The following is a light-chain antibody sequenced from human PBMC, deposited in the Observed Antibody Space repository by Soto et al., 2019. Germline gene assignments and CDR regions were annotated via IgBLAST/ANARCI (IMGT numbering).Light chain of an antibody. Sequence: QSGLTQPPSASGSLGQSVTISCTGTSSDVGSYDYVSWYQQHPGKAPKFIIYEVTKRPSGVPDRFSGSKSGDTASLTVSGLQPEDEADYYCSSYAGSNNVVFGGGTQLTVL. CDR2: EVT. V-gene: IGLV2-8*01. CDR3: SSYAGSNNVV. CDR1: SSDVGSYDY. J-gene: IGLJ3*02.